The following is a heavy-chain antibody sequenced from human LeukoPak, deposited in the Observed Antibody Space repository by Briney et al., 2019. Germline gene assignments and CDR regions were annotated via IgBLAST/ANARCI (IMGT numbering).Heavy chain of an antibody. Sequence: ASVKVSCKASGYTFTSYDINWVRQAPGQGLEWMGWINPNSGGTNYAQKFQGRVTMTRDTSISTAYMELSRLRSDDTAVYYCAILNPSIDYWGQGTLVTVSS. CDR2: INPNSGGT. D-gene: IGHD6-6*01. CDR3: AILNPSIDY. J-gene: IGHJ4*02. CDR1: GYTFTSYD. V-gene: IGHV1-2*02.